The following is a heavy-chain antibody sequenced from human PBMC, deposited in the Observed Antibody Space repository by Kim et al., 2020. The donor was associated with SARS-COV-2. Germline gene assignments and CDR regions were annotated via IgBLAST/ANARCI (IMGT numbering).Heavy chain of an antibody. Sequence: ASVKVSCKASGYTFTSYDINWVRQATGQGLEWMGWMNPNSGNTGYAQKFQGRVTMTRNTSISTAYMELSSLRSEDTAVYYCARGFYSSGWYDFPIFSYYYYGMAVWGQGTTVTVSS. D-gene: IGHD6-19*01. J-gene: IGHJ6*02. CDR1: GYTFTSYD. CDR2: MNPNSGNT. V-gene: IGHV1-8*01. CDR3: ARGFYSSGWYDFPIFSYYYYGMAV.